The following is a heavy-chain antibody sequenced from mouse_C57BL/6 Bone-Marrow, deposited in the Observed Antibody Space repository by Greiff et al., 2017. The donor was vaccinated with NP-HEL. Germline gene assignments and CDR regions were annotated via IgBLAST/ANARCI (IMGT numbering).Heavy chain of an antibody. CDR2: INPSSGYT. Sequence: VQLQQSGAELARPGASVKMSCKASGYTFTSYTMHWVKQRPGQGLEWIGDINPSSGYTKYNQKFKDKATLTADKSSSTAYMQLSSLTSEDSAVYYCARSYYGNYDYFDYWGQGTTLTVSS. J-gene: IGHJ2*01. CDR3: ARSYYGNYDYFDY. D-gene: IGHD2-10*01. CDR1: GYTFTSYT. V-gene: IGHV1-4*01.